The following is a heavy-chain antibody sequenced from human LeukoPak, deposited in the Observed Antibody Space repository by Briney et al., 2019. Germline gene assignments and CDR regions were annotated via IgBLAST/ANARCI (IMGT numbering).Heavy chain of an antibody. J-gene: IGHJ4*02. V-gene: IGHV6-1*01. Sequence: SQTLSLTCAISGDSVSSNSACWNWIRQSPSRGLEWLGRTYYRSKWYNDYAVSVKSRITINPDTSKNQFSLQLNSVTPEDTAVYYCAREDTNGYYSAFDYWGQGTLVTVSS. CDR1: GDSVSSNSAC. CDR2: TYYRSKWYN. D-gene: IGHD3-22*01. CDR3: AREDTNGYYSAFDY.